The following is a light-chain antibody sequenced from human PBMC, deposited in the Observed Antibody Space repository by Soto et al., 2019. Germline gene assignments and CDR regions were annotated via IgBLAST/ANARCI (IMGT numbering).Light chain of an antibody. CDR2: AAS. V-gene: IGKV1-6*01. Sequence: AIQMTQSPSSLSASVGDRVTITCRASQGIRNDLGWYQQKPGKAPKLLIYAASSLQSGVQSRFSGSGSGTDFTLTIRSLQPEDFATYYCIQDYNYPQTFGQGTKVDIK. CDR3: IQDYNYPQT. CDR1: QGIRND. J-gene: IGKJ1*01.